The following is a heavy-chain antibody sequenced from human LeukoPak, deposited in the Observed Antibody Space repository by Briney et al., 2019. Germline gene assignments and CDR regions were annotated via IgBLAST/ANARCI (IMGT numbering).Heavy chain of an antibody. D-gene: IGHD3-10*01. J-gene: IGHJ5*02. CDR2: ISSSGSTI. Sequence: GGSLRLSCAASGFTFSSYEMNWVRQAPGKGLEWVSYISSSGSTIYYADSVKGRFTISRDNAKNSLYLQMNSLRAEDTAVYYCAKDPQLLWFGELSHWFDPWGQGTLVTVSS. CDR1: GFTFSSYE. V-gene: IGHV3-48*03. CDR3: AKDPQLLWFGELSHWFDP.